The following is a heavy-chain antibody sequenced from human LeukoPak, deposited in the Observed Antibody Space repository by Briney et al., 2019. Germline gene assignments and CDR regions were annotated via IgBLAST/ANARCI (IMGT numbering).Heavy chain of an antibody. J-gene: IGHJ4*02. CDR3: ARASEISSGYLGYYFDY. V-gene: IGHV3-53*01. Sequence: PGGSLRLSCVASGFTFSSYAMSWVRQAPGKGLEWVSVIYSGGSTYYADSVKGRFTISRDNSKNTLYLQVNSLIADDTAVYYCARASEISSGYLGYYFDYWGQGTLVTVSS. CDR2: IYSGGST. CDR1: GFTFSSYA. D-gene: IGHD3-22*01.